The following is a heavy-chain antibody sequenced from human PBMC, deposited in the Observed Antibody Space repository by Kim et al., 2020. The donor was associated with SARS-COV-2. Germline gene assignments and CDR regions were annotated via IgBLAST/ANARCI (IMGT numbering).Heavy chain of an antibody. CDR3: ARVSSGEPQAFDAFDI. Sequence: SVKVSCKASGGTFSSYAISWVRQAPGQGLEWMGGIIPIFGTANYAQKFQVRVTITADESTSTAYMELSSLRSEDTAVYYCARVSSGEPQAFDAFDIWGQGTMVTVSS. V-gene: IGHV1-69*13. J-gene: IGHJ3*02. CDR2: IIPIFGTA. D-gene: IGHD4-17*01. CDR1: GGTFSSYA.